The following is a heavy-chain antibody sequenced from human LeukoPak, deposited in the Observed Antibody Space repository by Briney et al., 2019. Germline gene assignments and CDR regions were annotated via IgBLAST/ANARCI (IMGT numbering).Heavy chain of an antibody. D-gene: IGHD3-3*01. CDR3: ASRRGEYYYYYYMDV. CDR2: IYYSGST. CDR1: GGSISSSSYY. Sequence: SETLSLTCTVSGGSISSSSYYWGWIRQPPGKGLEWIGSIYYSGSTYYNPSPKSRVTISVDTSKNQFSLKLSSVTAADTAVYYCASRRGEYYYYYYMDVWGKGTTVTVSS. J-gene: IGHJ6*03. V-gene: IGHV4-39*01.